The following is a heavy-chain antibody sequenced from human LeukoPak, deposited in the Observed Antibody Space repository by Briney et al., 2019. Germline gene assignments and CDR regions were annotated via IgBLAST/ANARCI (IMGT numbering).Heavy chain of an antibody. CDR2: IIPIFGTA. CDR3: ARGGSGPGAFDI. Sequence: ASVKVSCNASGGTFSSYAISWVRQAPGQGLEWMGGIIPIFGTANYAQKFQGRVTITADESTSTAYMELSSLRSEDTAVYYCARGGSGPGAFDIWGQGTMVTVSS. V-gene: IGHV1-69*13. CDR1: GGTFSSYA. J-gene: IGHJ3*02. D-gene: IGHD3-10*01.